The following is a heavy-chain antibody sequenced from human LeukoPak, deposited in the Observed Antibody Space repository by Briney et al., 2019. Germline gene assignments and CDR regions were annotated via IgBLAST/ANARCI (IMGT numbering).Heavy chain of an antibody. CDR1: GGSISSGGYY. Sequence: SETLSLTCTVSGGSISSGGYYWSWIRQPPGKGLEWIGYIYHSGSTYYNPSLKSRVTISVDRSKNQFSLKLSSVTAADTAVYYCALSTYYYDSSGYPNYFDYWGQGTLVTVSS. J-gene: IGHJ4*02. V-gene: IGHV4-30-2*01. D-gene: IGHD3-22*01. CDR2: IYHSGST. CDR3: ALSTYYYDSSGYPNYFDY.